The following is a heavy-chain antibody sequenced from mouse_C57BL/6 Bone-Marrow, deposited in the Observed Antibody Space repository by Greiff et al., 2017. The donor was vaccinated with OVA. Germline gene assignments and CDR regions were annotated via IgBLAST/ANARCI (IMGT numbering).Heavy chain of an antibody. J-gene: IGHJ1*03. V-gene: IGHV2-9-1*01. CDR3: ARGYYSKSYWYFDV. CDR2: IGTGGGT. Sequence: VMLVESGPGLVAPSQSLSITCTVSGFSLTSYAISWVRQPPGKGLEWLGVIGTGGGTNYNSALKSRLSISKDNSKSQVSLKMNSLQTDDTARYYCARGYYSKSYWYFDVWGTGTTVTVSS. CDR1: GFSLTSYA. D-gene: IGHD2-12*01.